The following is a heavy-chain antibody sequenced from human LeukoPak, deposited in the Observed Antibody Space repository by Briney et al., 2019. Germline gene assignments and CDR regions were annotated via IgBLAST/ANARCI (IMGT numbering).Heavy chain of an antibody. Sequence: SETLSLTCTVSGDSISSYYWSWIRQPPGKGLEWIGYIYNSGSTYFNPSLKSRVTISADTSKNQFSLQLTFVTAADTAVYYCARLEWELLGPAGFDYWGQGTLVTVSS. CDR2: IYNSGST. D-gene: IGHD1-26*01. CDR3: ARLEWELLGPAGFDY. J-gene: IGHJ4*02. CDR1: GDSISSYY. V-gene: IGHV4-4*08.